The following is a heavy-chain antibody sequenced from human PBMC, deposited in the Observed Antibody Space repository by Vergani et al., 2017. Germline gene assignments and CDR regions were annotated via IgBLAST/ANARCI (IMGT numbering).Heavy chain of an antibody. CDR1: GFTFSSYG. J-gene: IGHJ3*01. CDR3: VRDVRVSRT. Sequence: QVQLVESGGGVVQPGRSLSLSCAASGFTFSSYGMHWVRQAPGKGLEWVAVISYDGSNKYYADSVKGRFTISRDNSKNTLYLQMNSLRAEDTAVYYCVRDVRVSRTWGQGTLVAVSS. CDR2: ISYDGSNK. V-gene: IGHV3-30*03.